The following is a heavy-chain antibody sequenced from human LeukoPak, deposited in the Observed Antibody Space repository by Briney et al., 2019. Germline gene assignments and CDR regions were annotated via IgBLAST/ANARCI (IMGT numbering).Heavy chain of an antibody. Sequence: GGSLRLSCAASGFTFSSYAMHWVRQAPGKGLEWVAVISYDGSNKYYADSVKGRFTISRDNSKNTLYLQMNSLRAEDTAVYYCARENYDFWSGYLFGLDYWGQGTLVTVSS. CDR3: ARENYDFWSGYLFGLDY. D-gene: IGHD3-3*01. J-gene: IGHJ4*02. V-gene: IGHV3-30-3*01. CDR1: GFTFSSYA. CDR2: ISYDGSNK.